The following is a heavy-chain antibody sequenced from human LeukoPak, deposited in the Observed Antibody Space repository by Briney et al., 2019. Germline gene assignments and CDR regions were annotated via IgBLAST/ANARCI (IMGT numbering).Heavy chain of an antibody. J-gene: IGHJ4*02. V-gene: IGHV3-30*02. CDR2: ILYDGNNK. D-gene: IGHD1-14*01. Sequence: GGSLRLSCTASGFTFSSTGMHWVRQAPGKGLEWVSYILYDGNNKYYGDSVKGRLTVSRDNSKNTPYLQMNSLRVEDTAVYYCARTYNPDYWGQGTLVTVSS. CDR3: ARTYNPDY. CDR1: GFTFSSTG.